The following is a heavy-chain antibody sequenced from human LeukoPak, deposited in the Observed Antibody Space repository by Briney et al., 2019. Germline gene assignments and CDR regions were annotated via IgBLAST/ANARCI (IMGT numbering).Heavy chain of an antibody. Sequence: GGSLRLSCAASGFTFSSYAMNWVRQAPGKGLEWVSSISGSGTNTYYADSVKGRFTISRDNSKNTLYMQMNSLSAQDTAVYYCAKGDKPVIAMVKFDYWGQGTLVTVSS. D-gene: IGHD5-18*01. V-gene: IGHV3-23*01. CDR1: GFTFSSYA. CDR2: ISGSGTNT. J-gene: IGHJ4*02. CDR3: AKGDKPVIAMVKFDY.